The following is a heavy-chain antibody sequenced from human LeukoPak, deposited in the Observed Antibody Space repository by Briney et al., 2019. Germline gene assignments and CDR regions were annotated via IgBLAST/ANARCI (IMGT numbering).Heavy chain of an antibody. D-gene: IGHD3-22*01. J-gene: IGHJ4*02. V-gene: IGHV4-30-4*08. CDR1: GGSISSGDYY. Sequence: SETLSLTCTVSGGSISSGDYYWSWIRQPPGKGLELIGYMYYSGSTYYNPSLKSRVTISADTSKNKFSLKQSSVTAADTAVYYCAREASPDMIAVFDYWGQGTLVTVSS. CDR3: AREASPDMIAVFDY. CDR2: MYYSGST.